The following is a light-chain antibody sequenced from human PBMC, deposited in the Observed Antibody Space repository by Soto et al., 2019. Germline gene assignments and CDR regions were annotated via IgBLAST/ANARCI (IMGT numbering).Light chain of an antibody. J-gene: IGLJ1*01. CDR2: SNY. CDR3: AAWDDILNGYV. V-gene: IGLV1-40*01. Sequence: QSVLTQPPSVSGAPGQRVTISCTGSSSNIGAGYDVHWYQQLPGTAPKLVIYSNYDRPSGVPDRFSGSTSGTSASLVIRGLQSEDEADYYCAAWDDILNGYVFGGGTKLPVL. CDR1: SSNIGAGYD.